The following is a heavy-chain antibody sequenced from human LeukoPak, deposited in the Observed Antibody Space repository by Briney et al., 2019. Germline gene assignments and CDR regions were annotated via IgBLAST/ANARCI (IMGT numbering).Heavy chain of an antibody. CDR2: ISSSGSTI. D-gene: IGHD3-9*01. CDR1: GFTFSSYS. Sequence: GGSLRLSCAASGFTFSSYSMNWVRQAPGKGLEWVSYISSSGSTIYYADSVKGRFTISRDNAKDSLYLQMNSLRAEDTAVYYCARADRRLRYFEYWGQGTLVTVSS. J-gene: IGHJ4*02. V-gene: IGHV3-48*04. CDR3: ARADRRLRYFEY.